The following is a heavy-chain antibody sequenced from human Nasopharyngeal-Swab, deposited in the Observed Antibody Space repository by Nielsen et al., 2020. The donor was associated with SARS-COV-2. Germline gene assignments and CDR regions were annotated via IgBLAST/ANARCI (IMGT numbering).Heavy chain of an antibody. CDR3: AKDAVAASTYPTLDY. J-gene: IGHJ4*02. Sequence: VRQAPGKGLEWVSVMRASGDDMCYADSVKGRFTISRDNSKNTLYLQMNNLRAEDTAVYYCAKDAVAASTYPTLDYWGQGTLVTVSS. CDR2: MRASGDDM. V-gene: IGHV3-23*01. D-gene: IGHD2/OR15-2a*01.